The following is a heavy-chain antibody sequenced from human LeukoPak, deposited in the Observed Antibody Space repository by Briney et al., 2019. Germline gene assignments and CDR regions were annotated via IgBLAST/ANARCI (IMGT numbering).Heavy chain of an antibody. CDR1: GGSFSGYY. J-gene: IGHJ6*04. V-gene: IGHV4-34*01. CDR2: INHSGST. CDR3: ARAPSGLLWFGELSPNYYYGMDV. Sequence: SETLSLTCAVYGGSFSGYYWSWIRQPPGKGLEWIGEINHSGSTKYNPSLKSRVTISVDTSKNQFSLKLSSVTAADTAVYYCARAPSGLLWFGELSPNYYYGMDVWGKGTTVTVSS. D-gene: IGHD3-10*01.